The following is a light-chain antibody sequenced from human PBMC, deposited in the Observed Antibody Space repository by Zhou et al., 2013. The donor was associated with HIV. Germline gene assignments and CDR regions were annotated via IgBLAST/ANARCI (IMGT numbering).Light chain of an antibody. CDR3: MQGLDPPYT. CDR2: LAS. J-gene: IGKJ2*01. CDR1: QRLQHTIGNNF. Sequence: DIVMTQSPLSLSVTPGEPASISCRSSQRLQHTIGNNFLNWYVQRPGQSPQLLIYLASSRASGAPDRISGTGSGTDFTLRISRVEAEDVGVYYCMQGLDPPYTFGQGDQVGD. V-gene: IGKV2-28*01.